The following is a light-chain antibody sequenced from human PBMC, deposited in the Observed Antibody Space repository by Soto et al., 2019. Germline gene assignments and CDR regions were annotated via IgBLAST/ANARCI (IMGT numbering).Light chain of an antibody. V-gene: IGKV3-20*01. Sequence: EVVLTQSPGTLSLSPGERATVSCRASQTISRNYLAWYQKKPGQAPRLLIYGASTRATGIPDRFTGSGSGTDFPLPIGRLGPENFAVYYCQQYGGPVPWTFGQGTKVEV. CDR2: GAS. CDR3: QQYGGPVPWT. CDR1: QTISRNY. J-gene: IGKJ1*01.